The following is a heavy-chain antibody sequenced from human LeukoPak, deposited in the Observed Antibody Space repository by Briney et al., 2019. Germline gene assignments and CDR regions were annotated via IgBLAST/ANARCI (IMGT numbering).Heavy chain of an antibody. CDR3: ARGRGYSSGWYGY. V-gene: IGHV4-38-2*01. Sequence: SETLSLTCAVSGYSIISGYYWGWIRQPPGKGLEWIGSIYHSGSTYYNPSLKSRVTISVDTSKNQFSLKLSSVTAADTAVYYCARGRGYSSGWYGYWGQGTLVTVSS. CDR2: IYHSGST. CDR1: GYSIISGYY. J-gene: IGHJ4*02. D-gene: IGHD6-19*01.